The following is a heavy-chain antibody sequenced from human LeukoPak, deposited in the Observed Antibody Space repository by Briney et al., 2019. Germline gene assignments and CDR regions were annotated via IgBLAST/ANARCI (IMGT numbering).Heavy chain of an antibody. Sequence: GASVKVSCKASGYTFTGYYMHWVRQAPGQGLEWMGWISAYNGNTNYAQKLQGRVTMTTDTSTSTAYMELRSLRSDDTAVYYCARAGYSSSWYAMGMGLGFDPWGQGTLVTVSS. V-gene: IGHV1-18*04. CDR3: ARAGYSSSWYAMGMGLGFDP. CDR1: GYTFTGYY. J-gene: IGHJ5*02. D-gene: IGHD6-13*01. CDR2: ISAYNGNT.